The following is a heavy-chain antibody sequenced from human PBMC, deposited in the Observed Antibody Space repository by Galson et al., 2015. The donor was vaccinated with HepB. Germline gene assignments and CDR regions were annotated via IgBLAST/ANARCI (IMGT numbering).Heavy chain of an antibody. V-gene: IGHV1-18*04. J-gene: IGHJ6*02. Sequence: SVKVSCKASGYTFTNYGLSWVRQAPGQGLEWMGWISTSNGITNYAQNLQGRVTLTTDTSTNTAYMEVRSLRSDDTAVYYCARDRRQWLVRRMTGDPYEYNNGMDVWGQGTTVTVSS. D-gene: IGHD6-19*01. CDR2: ISTSNGIT. CDR1: GYTFTNYG. CDR3: ARDRRQWLVRRMTGDPYEYNNGMDV.